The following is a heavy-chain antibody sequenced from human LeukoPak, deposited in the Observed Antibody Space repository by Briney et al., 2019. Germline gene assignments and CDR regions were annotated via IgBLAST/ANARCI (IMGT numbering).Heavy chain of an antibody. Sequence: GGTQRLSCAPSGVTFSSYAMSWIRQAPGKGLECVAAISSNGSSTYYANSVKCSFTISKAYSKNTPYLLRGSPHAAAMALYYWARAPNWNGDPCFDYGGQGPVATVSS. J-gene: IGHJ4*02. CDR1: GVTFSSYA. V-gene: IGHV3-64*01. CDR3: ARAPNWNGDPCFDY. CDR2: ISSNGSST. D-gene: IGHD1-20*01.